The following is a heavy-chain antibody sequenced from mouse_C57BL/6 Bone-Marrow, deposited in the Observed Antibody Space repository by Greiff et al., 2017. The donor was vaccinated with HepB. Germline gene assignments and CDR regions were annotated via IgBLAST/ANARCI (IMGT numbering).Heavy chain of an antibody. CDR1: GYTFTSYW. V-gene: IGHV1-55*01. J-gene: IGHJ2*01. CDR3: ARDDGYFLYYFDY. CDR2: IYPGSGST. D-gene: IGHD2-3*01. Sequence: QVQLQQPGAELVKPGASVKMSCKVSGYTFTSYWITWVKQRPGQGLEWIGDIYPGSGSTNYNEKFKSKATLTVDTSSSTAYMQLSSLTSEDSAVYYCARDDGYFLYYFDYWGQGTTLTVSS.